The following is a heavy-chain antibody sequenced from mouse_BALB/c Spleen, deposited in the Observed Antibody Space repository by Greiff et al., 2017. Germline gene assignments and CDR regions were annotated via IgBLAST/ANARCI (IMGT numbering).Heavy chain of an antibody. CDR2: IRSKSNNYAT. Sequence: EVQLQESGGGLVQPKGSLKLSCAASGFTFNTYAMNWVRQAPGKGLEWVARIRSKSNNYATYYADSVKDRFTISRDDSQSMLYLQMNNLKTEDTAMYYCVRHWGGDWGQGTSVTVSS. CDR1: GFTFNTYA. J-gene: IGHJ4*01. CDR3: VRHWGGD. V-gene: IGHV10-1*02.